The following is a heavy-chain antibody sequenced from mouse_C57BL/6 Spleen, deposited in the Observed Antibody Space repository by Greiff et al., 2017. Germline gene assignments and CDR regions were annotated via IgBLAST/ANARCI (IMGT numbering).Heavy chain of an antibody. CDR3: ARGQGDYSNSYFDY. J-gene: IGHJ2*01. CDR2: ISYDGSN. D-gene: IGHD2-5*01. V-gene: IGHV3-6*01. Sequence: DVKLVESGPGLVKPSQSLSLTCSVTGYSITSGYYWNWIRQFPGNKLEWMGYISYDGSNNYNPSLKNRISITRDTSKNQFFLKLNSVTTEDTATYYCARGQGDYSNSYFDYWGQGTTLTVSS. CDR1: GYSITSGYY.